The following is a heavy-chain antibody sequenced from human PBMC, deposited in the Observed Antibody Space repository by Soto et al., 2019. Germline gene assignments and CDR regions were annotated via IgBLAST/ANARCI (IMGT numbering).Heavy chain of an antibody. CDR2: ISSSSSTI. V-gene: IGHV3-48*01. D-gene: IGHD2-15*01. Sequence: GGSLRLSCAASGFTFSSYSMNWVRQAPGKGLEWVSYISSSSSTIYYAESVKGRFTISGDNAKNSLYLQMNSLRAEDTAVYYCARDRFQGYCSGGSCQNYYYYYMDVWGKGTTVTVSS. CDR3: ARDRFQGYCSGGSCQNYYYYYMDV. J-gene: IGHJ6*03. CDR1: GFTFSSYS.